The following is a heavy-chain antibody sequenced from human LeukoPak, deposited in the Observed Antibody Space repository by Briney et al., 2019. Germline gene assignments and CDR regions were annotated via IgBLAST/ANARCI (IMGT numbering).Heavy chain of an antibody. D-gene: IGHD1-26*01. CDR1: GFTFSSYS. V-gene: IGHV3-48*01. CDR2: ISSSSTI. CDR3: ARAHQQTEWELLRDLGYYYMDV. J-gene: IGHJ6*03. Sequence: GGSLRLSCAASGFTFSSYSMNWVRQAPGKGPEWVSYISSSSTIYYADSVKGRFTISRDNAKNSLYLQMNSLRAEDTAVYYCARAHQQTEWELLRDLGYYYMDVWGKGTTVTVSS.